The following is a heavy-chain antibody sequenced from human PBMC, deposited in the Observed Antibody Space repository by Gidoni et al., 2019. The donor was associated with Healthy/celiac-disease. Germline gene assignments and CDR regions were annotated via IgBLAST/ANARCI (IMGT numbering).Heavy chain of an antibody. D-gene: IGHD5-12*01. V-gene: IGHV4-39*01. Sequence: STYYNPSLKSRVTISVDTSKNQFSLKLSSVTAADTAVYYCARRRYGGHRVDFDYWGQGTLVTVSS. J-gene: IGHJ4*02. CDR3: ARRRYGGHRVDFDY. CDR2: ST.